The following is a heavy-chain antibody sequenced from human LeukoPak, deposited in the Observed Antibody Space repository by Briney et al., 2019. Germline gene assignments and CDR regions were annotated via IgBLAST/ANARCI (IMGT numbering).Heavy chain of an antibody. CDR3: ARIHCSSTSCYVRYFDY. V-gene: IGHV4-59*01. Sequence: SETLSLTCTVSGGSISSYYWSWIRQPPGKGLEWIGYIYYSGSTNYNPSLKSRVTISVDTSKNQFSLKLSSVTAADTAVYYCARIHCSSTSCYVRYFDYWGQGTLVTV. J-gene: IGHJ4*02. CDR1: GGSISSYY. D-gene: IGHD2-2*01. CDR2: IYYSGST.